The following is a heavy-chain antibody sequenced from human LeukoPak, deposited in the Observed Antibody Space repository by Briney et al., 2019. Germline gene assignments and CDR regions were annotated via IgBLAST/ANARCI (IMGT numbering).Heavy chain of an antibody. J-gene: IGHJ4*02. V-gene: IGHV3-48*02. CDR2: IRSSGSPI. CDR3: GRDPDALDY. Sequence: GGSLRLSCAASGFTFRSYSMNWVRQAPGKGLEWVSYIRSSGSPIYYADSVKGRFTISRDNAKNSLYLQMNSLRDEDTAVYYCGRDPDALDYWGQGTPVTVSS. CDR1: GFTFRSYS.